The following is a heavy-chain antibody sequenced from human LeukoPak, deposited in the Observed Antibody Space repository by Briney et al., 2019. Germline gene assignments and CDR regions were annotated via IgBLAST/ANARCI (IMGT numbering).Heavy chain of an antibody. Sequence: GGSLRLSCAASGFTFSSYGMRWVRQAPGKGLEWVSAISGSGGSTYYADSVKGRFTISRDNSKNTLYLQMNSLRAEDTAVYYCAKDHGDYGINPNYYYYMDVWGKGTTVTISS. CDR1: GFTFSSYG. V-gene: IGHV3-23*01. CDR3: AKDHGDYGINPNYYYYMDV. CDR2: ISGSGGST. D-gene: IGHD4-17*01. J-gene: IGHJ6*03.